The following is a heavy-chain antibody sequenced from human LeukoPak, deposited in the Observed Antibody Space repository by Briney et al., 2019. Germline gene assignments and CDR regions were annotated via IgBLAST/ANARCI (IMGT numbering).Heavy chain of an antibody. D-gene: IGHD3-10*01. CDR1: GYSFTNYW. CDR3: ARQIGRYLSL. J-gene: IGHJ4*02. CDR2: IYPGESDI. V-gene: IGHV5-51*01. Sequence: GESLKISCKGSGYSFTNYWIGWVRQMPGKGLEWVGLIYPGESDIRYSPSFQGQVTISADKSISTAYLQWSSLKASDTAMYYCARQIGRYLSLWGQGTLVTVSS.